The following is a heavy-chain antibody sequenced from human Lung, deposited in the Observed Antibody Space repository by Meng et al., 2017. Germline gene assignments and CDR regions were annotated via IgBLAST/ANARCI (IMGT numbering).Heavy chain of an antibody. CDR2: IKSKPDGETI. Sequence: QLVVVGGGWVKPGGFLSLSCEGSGFTFSNAYMTWVRQVPGKRLEWVGRIKSKPDGETIDYAAPVKGRFTISRDDSKNTVYLQMNSLKTEDTAVYYCSGHIDYWGQGTLVTVSS. CDR3: SGHIDY. J-gene: IGHJ4*02. V-gene: IGHV3-15*01. CDR1: GFTFSNAY. D-gene: IGHD5-12*01.